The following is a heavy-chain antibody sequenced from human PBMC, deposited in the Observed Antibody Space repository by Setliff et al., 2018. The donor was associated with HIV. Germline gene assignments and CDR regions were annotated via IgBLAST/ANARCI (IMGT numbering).Heavy chain of an antibody. CDR3: TRGMRPMVKRVPFDY. V-gene: IGHV3-49*03. J-gene: IGHJ4*02. CDR2: IRSRPFGGTT. CDR1: GFTFGEYG. D-gene: IGHD2-15*01. Sequence: PGGSLRLSCLGSGFTFGEYGKSWFRQAPGKGLEWVGFIRSRPFGGTTEYAASVEGRFTISRDDSKSIAYLQMNSLKSADAAVYYCTRGMRPMVKRVPFDYWGQGTLVTVSS.